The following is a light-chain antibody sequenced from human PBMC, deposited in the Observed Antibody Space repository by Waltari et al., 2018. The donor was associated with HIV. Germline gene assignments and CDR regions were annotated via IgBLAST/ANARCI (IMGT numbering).Light chain of an antibody. J-gene: IGLJ3*02. V-gene: IGLV1-51*01. Sequence: QSVLTQPPSVSAAPGQTVTISCSGRGSNIGGHEVSWYQQLPGKAPKLLIYDNNKLSPGIPDRFPASKPGTSATLGITGLQTGDEADYYCGTWDSSLSAVFGGGTKVTV. CDR1: GSNIGGHE. CDR3: GTWDSSLSAV. CDR2: DNN.